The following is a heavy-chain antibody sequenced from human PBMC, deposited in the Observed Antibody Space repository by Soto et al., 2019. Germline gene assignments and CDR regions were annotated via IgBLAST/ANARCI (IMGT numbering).Heavy chain of an antibody. Sequence: SETLSLTCAVYGGSFSGYYWSWIRQPPGKGLEWIGEINHSGSTNYNPSLKSRVTISVDTSKNQFSLKLSSVTAADTAVYYCAKRYCSSTSCYAGPYYFDYWGQGTLVTVSS. V-gene: IGHV4-34*01. D-gene: IGHD2-2*01. J-gene: IGHJ4*02. CDR1: GGSFSGYY. CDR3: AKRYCSSTSCYAGPYYFDY. CDR2: INHSGST.